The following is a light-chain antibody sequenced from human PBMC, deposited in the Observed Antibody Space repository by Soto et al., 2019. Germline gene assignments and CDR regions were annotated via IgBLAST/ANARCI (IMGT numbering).Light chain of an antibody. CDR1: NSNIGSNT. J-gene: IGLJ3*02. V-gene: IGLV1-44*01. CDR2: SSN. Sequence: QSVLTQPPSASGTPGQRVTISCSGSNSNIGSNTVNWYQQFPGAAPKLLVYSSNLRPSGVPDRFSGSKSGTSASLAIGGLQSEDESDYYCAAWDGSLNGVVFGGGTKLTVL. CDR3: AAWDGSLNGVV.